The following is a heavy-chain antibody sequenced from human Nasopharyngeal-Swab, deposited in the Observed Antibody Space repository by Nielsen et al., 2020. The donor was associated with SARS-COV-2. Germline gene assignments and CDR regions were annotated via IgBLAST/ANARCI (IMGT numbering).Heavy chain of an antibody. CDR2: ISYDGSNK. V-gene: IGHV3-30*18. Sequence: GGSLRLSCAASGFTFSSYGMHWVRQAPGKGLEWVAVISYDGSNKYYADSVKGRFTISRDNSKNTLYLKMNSLRAEGTAVYYCAKDVTVGGLLWSGGGGMDVWGQGTTVTVSS. CDR1: GFTFSSYG. D-gene: IGHD3-10*01. J-gene: IGHJ6*02. CDR3: AKDVTVGGLLWSGGGGMDV.